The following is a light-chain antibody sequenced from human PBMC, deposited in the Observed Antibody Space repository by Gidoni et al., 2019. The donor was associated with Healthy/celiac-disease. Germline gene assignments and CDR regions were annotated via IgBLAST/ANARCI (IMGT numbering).Light chain of an antibody. Sequence: EIVMTQSPATLSVSPGERATLTCRASQSVSSNLAWYQQKPGPAPRLLIYGASPRATGIPARFSGSGSGTEFTLTISSLQSEDFAVYYCQQYNNWPPKITFGPGTKVDIK. CDR1: QSVSSN. CDR3: QQYNNWPPKIT. V-gene: IGKV3-15*01. J-gene: IGKJ3*01. CDR2: GAS.